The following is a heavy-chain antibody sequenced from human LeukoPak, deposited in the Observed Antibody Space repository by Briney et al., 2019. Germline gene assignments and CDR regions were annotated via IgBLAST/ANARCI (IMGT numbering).Heavy chain of an antibody. CDR3: AKDSTYCSSTSCYRFDY. CDR2: ISYDGSNK. D-gene: IGHD2-2*01. Sequence: GGSLRLSCAASGFTFSNYGMHWVRQAPGKGLEWVAVISYDGSNKYYAGSVKGRFTISRDNSKNTLYLQMNSLRAEDTAVYYCAKDSTYCSSTSCYRFDYWGQGTLVTVSS. J-gene: IGHJ4*02. V-gene: IGHV3-30*18. CDR1: GFTFSNYG.